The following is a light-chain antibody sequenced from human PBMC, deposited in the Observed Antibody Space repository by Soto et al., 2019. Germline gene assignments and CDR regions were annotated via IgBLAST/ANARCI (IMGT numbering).Light chain of an antibody. CDR1: QDISNR. Sequence: DIQMTESPSALCAAVRDRVTITCRASQDISNRLGWCQQRPGKAPKLLIYKASTLKSGVPSRFSGSGSGTEFTLTISSLQPDDFATYYCQHYNSYSEAFGQGTKVDIK. CDR3: QHYNSYSEA. J-gene: IGKJ1*01. V-gene: IGKV1-5*03. CDR2: KAS.